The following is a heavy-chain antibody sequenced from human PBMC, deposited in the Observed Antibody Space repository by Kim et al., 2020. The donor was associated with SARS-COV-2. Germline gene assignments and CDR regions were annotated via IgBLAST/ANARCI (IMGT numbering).Heavy chain of an antibody. D-gene: IGHD2-2*01. J-gene: IGHJ5*02. CDR2: IYYSGST. CDR3: AKLGFCSSTSCS. Sequence: SETLSLTCTVSGGSISSSSYYWGWIRQPPGKGLEWIGSIYYSGSTYYNPSLKSRVTISVDTSKNQFSLKLSSVTAADTAVYYCAKLGFCSSTSCSWGQGALGSVSS. V-gene: IGHV4-39*01. CDR1: GGSISSSSYY.